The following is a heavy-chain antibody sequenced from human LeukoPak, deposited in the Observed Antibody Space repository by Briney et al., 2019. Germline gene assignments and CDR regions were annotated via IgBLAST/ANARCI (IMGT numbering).Heavy chain of an antibody. CDR2: ISSSGSTI. D-gene: IGHD6-19*01. V-gene: IGHV3-48*03. J-gene: IGHJ4*02. CDR3: ASDGYTSGWLGTFDY. CDR1: GFTFSSYE. Sequence: GGSLRLSCAASGFTFSSYEMNWVRQAPGKGLEWDSYISSSGSTIYYADSVKGRFTISRDNAKSSLFLQINSLRAEDTAVYYCASDGYTSGWLGTFDYWGQGTLVTVSS.